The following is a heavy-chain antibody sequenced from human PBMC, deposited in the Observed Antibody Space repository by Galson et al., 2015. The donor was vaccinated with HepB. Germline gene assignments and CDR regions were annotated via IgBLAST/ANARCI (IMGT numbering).Heavy chain of an antibody. Sequence: SETLSLTCTVSGDSISSSSHYWGSFWGYWGWIRQPPGKGLEWIGSIYYSGSTYHNPSLKSRVTISADTSKNQFSLKLRSVTAADTAVYYCARHDGATREGVAFDMWGQGTMVTVSS. J-gene: IGHJ3*02. V-gene: IGHV4-39*01. CDR2: IYYSGST. CDR3: ARHDGATREGVAFDM. CDR1: GDSISSSSHY. D-gene: IGHD5-12*01.